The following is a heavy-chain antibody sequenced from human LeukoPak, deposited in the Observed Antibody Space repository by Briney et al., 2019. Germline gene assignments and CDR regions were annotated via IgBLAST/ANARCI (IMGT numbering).Heavy chain of an antibody. D-gene: IGHD3-10*01. CDR2: IYYSGST. CDR3: ASGGTMVRGVIWFDP. Sequence: KPSETLSLTCTVSGGSISSYYWSWIRQPPGKGLEWIGYIYYSGSTNYNPSLKSRVTISVDTSKNQFSLKLSSVTAADTAVYYCASGGTMVRGVIWFDPWGQGTLVTVSS. V-gene: IGHV4-59*01. J-gene: IGHJ5*02. CDR1: GGSISSYY.